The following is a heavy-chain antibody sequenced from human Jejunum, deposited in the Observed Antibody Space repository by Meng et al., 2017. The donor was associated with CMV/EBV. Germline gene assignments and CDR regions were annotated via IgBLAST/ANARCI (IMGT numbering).Heavy chain of an antibody. V-gene: IGHV3-30*04. CDR2: ISSDGLSQ. J-gene: IGHJ4*02. CDR1: GFTFNYFA. D-gene: IGHD2-2*01. Sequence: SCAASGFTFNYFAIHWVRQAPGKGLEWVAVISSDGLSQKYVESVKGRFTISRDNSKNTVFLHMNSLRSEDTAVYYCARSEYQLHHIDFWGQGTLVTVSS. CDR3: ARSEYQLHHIDF.